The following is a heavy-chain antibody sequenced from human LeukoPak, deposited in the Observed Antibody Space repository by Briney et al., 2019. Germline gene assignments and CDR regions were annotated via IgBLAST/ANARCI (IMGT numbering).Heavy chain of an antibody. CDR1: GGSFSGYC. Sequence: PSETLSLTCAVYGGSFSGYCWSWIRQPPGKGLEWIGEINHSGSTNYNPSLKSRVTISVDTSKNQFPLKLTSVTAADTAVYFCARAPSGCGGTCAFDYWGQGILVTVSS. V-gene: IGHV4-34*01. D-gene: IGHD2-15*01. CDR2: INHSGST. J-gene: IGHJ4*02. CDR3: ARAPSGCGGTCAFDY.